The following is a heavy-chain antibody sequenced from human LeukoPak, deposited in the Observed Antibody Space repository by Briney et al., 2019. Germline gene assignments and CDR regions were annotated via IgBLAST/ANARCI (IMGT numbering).Heavy chain of an antibody. CDR3: ARARIVVVVAATEAFDI. CDR1: GGTFSSYA. D-gene: IGHD2-15*01. Sequence: SVKVSCKASGGTFSSYAISWVRQAPGQGLEWMGRIIPILGIANYAQKFQGRVTIAADKSTSTAYMELSSLRSEDTAVYYCARARIVVVVAATEAFDIWGQGTMVTVSS. V-gene: IGHV1-69*04. CDR2: IIPILGIA. J-gene: IGHJ3*02.